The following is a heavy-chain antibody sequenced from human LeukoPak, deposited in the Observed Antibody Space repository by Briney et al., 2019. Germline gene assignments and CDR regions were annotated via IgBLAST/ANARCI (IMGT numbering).Heavy chain of an antibody. CDR2: ICNNESP. CDR3: ASHKPFTSTWYGFDP. V-gene: IGHV4-59*08. CDR1: GGSISRCY. Sequence: SETLSLTCTVSGGSISRCYWSWIRQAPGKGLEWIGYICNNESPNYNPSLKSRVTISVDTSKNQVSLKLRSVTAADTAVYYCASHKPFTSTWYGFDPWGQGALVTVSS. J-gene: IGHJ5*02. D-gene: IGHD6-13*01.